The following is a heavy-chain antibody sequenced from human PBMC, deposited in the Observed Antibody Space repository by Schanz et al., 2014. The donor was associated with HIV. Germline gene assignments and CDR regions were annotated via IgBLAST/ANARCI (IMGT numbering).Heavy chain of an antibody. D-gene: IGHD3-22*01. Sequence: QVQLGESGGGVVQPGRSLRLSCAASGFTFSSYAMHWVRQAPGKGLEWVAVISYDESNKYYADSVKGRFTISRDNSKNTLYLQMNSLRAEDTAVYYCAREVVVRGKSYFDYWGQGTLVTVSS. CDR1: GFTFSSYA. CDR3: AREVVVRGKSYFDY. CDR2: ISYDESNK. J-gene: IGHJ4*02. V-gene: IGHV3-30-3*01.